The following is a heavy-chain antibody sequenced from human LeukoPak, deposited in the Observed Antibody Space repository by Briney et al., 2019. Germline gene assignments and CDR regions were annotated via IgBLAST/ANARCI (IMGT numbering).Heavy chain of an antibody. J-gene: IGHJ4*02. CDR1: GGSISSYY. Sequence: PSETLSLTCTVSGGSISSYYWSWIRQPPGKGLEWIGYIYYSGSTNYNPSLKSRVTISVDTSKNQFSLKLSSVTAADTAVYYCARVSRGYSLGSDYWGQGTLVTVSS. D-gene: IGHD5-18*01. CDR3: ARVSRGYSLGSDY. CDR2: IYYSGST. V-gene: IGHV4-59*01.